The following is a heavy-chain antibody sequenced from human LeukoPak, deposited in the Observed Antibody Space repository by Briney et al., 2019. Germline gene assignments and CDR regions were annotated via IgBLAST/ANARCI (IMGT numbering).Heavy chain of an antibody. CDR2: IWYDGSNK. D-gene: IGHD4-11*01. Sequence: GRFLRLSCAASGFTFSSYGMHWVRQAPGKGLEWVAVIWYDGSNKKYADSVKGRFTISRDNSKNTLYLQMNSLRAEDTAVYYCATLATVTTEYDFWGQGTLVTVSS. J-gene: IGHJ4*02. CDR1: GFTFSSYG. CDR3: ATLATVTTEYDF. V-gene: IGHV3-33*01.